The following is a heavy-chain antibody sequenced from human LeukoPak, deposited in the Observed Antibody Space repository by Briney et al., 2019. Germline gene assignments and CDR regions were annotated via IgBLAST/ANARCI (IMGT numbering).Heavy chain of an antibody. Sequence: ASVKVSCKASGGTFSNYAITWVRQAPGQGLEWMGGIIPIFGTTNYAQKFQGRVTITADKSTSTAYMELSSLRSEDTAVYYCARGPQRYYYYYYMDVWGKGTTVTVSS. CDR1: GGTFSNYA. CDR2: IIPIFGTT. CDR3: ARGPQRYYYYYYMDV. V-gene: IGHV1-69*06. J-gene: IGHJ6*03.